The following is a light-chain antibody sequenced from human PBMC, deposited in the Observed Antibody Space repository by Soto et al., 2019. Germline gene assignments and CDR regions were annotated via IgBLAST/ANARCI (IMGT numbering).Light chain of an antibody. Sequence: EIVMRHAPATLSCSPLKIATLYFRASQSVSSNLAWYQQKPGQAPRLLIYGASTRATGIPARFSGSGSGTEFTLTISSLQSEDFAVYYCQQYNKWPPKFGQGTKVDI. CDR3: QQYNKWPPK. V-gene: IGKV3-15*01. J-gene: IGKJ1*01. CDR1: QSVSSN. CDR2: GAS.